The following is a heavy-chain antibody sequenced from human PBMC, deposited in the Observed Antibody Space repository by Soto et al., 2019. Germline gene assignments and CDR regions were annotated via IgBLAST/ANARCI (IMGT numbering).Heavy chain of an antibody. CDR3: ATRADVYSSGWSPGI. J-gene: IGHJ4*02. Sequence: ASVKVSCKASGYTFTGYAMHWVRQAPGQRLEWMGWINAGNGNTKYSQKFQGRVTITRDTSASTAYIELSSLRPEDTAVYYCATRADVYSSGWSPGIWGQGTLVTVSS. D-gene: IGHD6-19*01. CDR1: GYTFTGYA. V-gene: IGHV1-3*01. CDR2: INAGNGNT.